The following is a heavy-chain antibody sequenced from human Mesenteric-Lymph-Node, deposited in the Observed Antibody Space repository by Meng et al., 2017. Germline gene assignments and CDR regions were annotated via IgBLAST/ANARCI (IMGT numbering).Heavy chain of an antibody. CDR3: ASFPPPGKQWLVTDY. D-gene: IGHD6-19*01. CDR1: GGSVCSSNW. J-gene: IGHJ4*02. Sequence: QVRRPGSGAGLAQPSVTLSSTCAVSGGSVCSSNWGSWARRPPGKGLEWIGEIYHSGSTNYNPSLKSRVTISVDKSKNQFSLKLSSVTAADTAVYYCASFPPPGKQWLVTDYWGQGTLVTVSS. CDR2: IYHSGST. V-gene: IGHV4-4*02.